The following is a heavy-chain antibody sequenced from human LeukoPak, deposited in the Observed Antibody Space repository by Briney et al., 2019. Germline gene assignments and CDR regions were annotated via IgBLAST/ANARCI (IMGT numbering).Heavy chain of an antibody. Sequence: ASVRVSCKASGYTFTNYNMHWVRQAPGQGLERMRIINPSGGSPTYAQKFQGRVTITSDTSTSTVYMELSSLRSEDTAVYYCARDRGYYSRMLYGMDVWGQGTTVTVSS. CDR3: ARDRGYYSRMLYGMDV. D-gene: IGHD3-22*01. CDR1: GYTFTNYN. CDR2: INPSGGSP. J-gene: IGHJ6*02. V-gene: IGHV1-46*01.